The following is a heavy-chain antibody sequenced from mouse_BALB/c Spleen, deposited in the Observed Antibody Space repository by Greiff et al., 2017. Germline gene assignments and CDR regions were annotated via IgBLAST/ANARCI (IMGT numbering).Heavy chain of an antibody. Sequence: EVKLMESGGGLVKPGGSLKLSCAASGFTFSDYYMYWVRQTPEKRLEWVATISDGGSYTYYPDSVKGRFTISRDNAKNNLYLQMSSLKSEDTAMYYCARERSTTVRGGFDYWGQGTTLTVSS. J-gene: IGHJ2*01. D-gene: IGHD1-1*01. CDR1: GFTFSDYY. CDR3: ARERSTTVRGGFDY. V-gene: IGHV5-4*02. CDR2: ISDGGSYT.